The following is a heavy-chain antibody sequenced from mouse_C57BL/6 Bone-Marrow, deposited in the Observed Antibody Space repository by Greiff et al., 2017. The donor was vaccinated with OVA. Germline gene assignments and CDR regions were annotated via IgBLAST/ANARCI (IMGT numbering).Heavy chain of an antibody. J-gene: IGHJ2*01. CDR2: IRNKPNGSTT. Sequence: EVQGVESGGGLVQPGDSLSLSCAASGFTFTNYYMSWVRQPPGKALEWLAFIRNKPNGSTTEYSASVKGRLTISRDTSQSILYIQMNALRAEDSATYYCARYKGRVAVDYTSNWGQGTALTVSS. D-gene: IGHD1-1*01. V-gene: IGHV7-3*01. CDR3: ARYKGRVAVDYTSN. CDR1: GFTFTNYY.